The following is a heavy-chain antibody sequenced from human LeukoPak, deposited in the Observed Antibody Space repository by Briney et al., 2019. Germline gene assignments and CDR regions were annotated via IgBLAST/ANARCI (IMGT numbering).Heavy chain of an antibody. Sequence: GVSLRLSCAVSGFSLKTYGMNWVRQAPGKGLEWIAQISSSGGAIYYVDSVKGRFTISRDNAENSLYLQMNSLGAEDTAVYYCARETSTAEYYFDYWGRGTLVTVSS. CDR2: ISSSGGAI. CDR3: ARETSTAEYYFDY. D-gene: IGHD4-11*01. V-gene: IGHV3-48*04. J-gene: IGHJ4*02. CDR1: GFSLKTYG.